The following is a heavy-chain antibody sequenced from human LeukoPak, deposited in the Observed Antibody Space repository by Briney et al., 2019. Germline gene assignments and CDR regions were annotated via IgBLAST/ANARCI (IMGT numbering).Heavy chain of an antibody. CDR3: ARGQFCGGDCFYFDL. V-gene: IGHV3-21*01. CDR2: ITSRGSFI. J-gene: IGHJ4*02. Sequence: GGSLRLSCAASGFPFSTYWMNWVRQAPGKGLEWVSAITSRGSFIHYADSLKGRFTISRDNAKNSLYLQLNSLSAEDTALYFCARGQFCGGDCFYFDLWGPGSLVTVSS. CDR1: GFPFSTYW. D-gene: IGHD2-21*02.